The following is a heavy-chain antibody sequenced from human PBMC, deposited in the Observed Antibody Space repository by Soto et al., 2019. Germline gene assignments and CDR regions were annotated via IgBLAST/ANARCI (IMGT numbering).Heavy chain of an antibody. D-gene: IGHD6-13*01. Sequence: ASVKVSCKASGGTFSSYAISWVRQAPGQGLEWMGGIIPIFGTANYAQKFQGRVTITADESTSTAYMELSSLRSEDTAVYYCARGSEQQSAYYYYGMDVWGQGTTVTVSS. J-gene: IGHJ6*02. CDR1: GGTFSSYA. CDR2: IIPIFGTA. V-gene: IGHV1-69*13. CDR3: ARGSEQQSAYYYYGMDV.